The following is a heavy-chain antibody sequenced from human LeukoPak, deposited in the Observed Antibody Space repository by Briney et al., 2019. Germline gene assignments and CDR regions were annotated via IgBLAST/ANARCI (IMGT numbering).Heavy chain of an antibody. CDR3: ARLGGEWELPRFDY. CDR2: IYYSGST. V-gene: IGHV4-39*01. J-gene: IGHJ4*02. Sequence: SETLSLTCTVSGDSFSSVTDYWAWIRQPPGKGLDWIGSIYYSGSTYYNPSLKSRVTISLDSSKNQFSLKLTSLTAADTAVYYCARLGGEWELPRFDYWGQGSLVTVSS. D-gene: IGHD4-23*01. CDR1: GDSFSSVTDY.